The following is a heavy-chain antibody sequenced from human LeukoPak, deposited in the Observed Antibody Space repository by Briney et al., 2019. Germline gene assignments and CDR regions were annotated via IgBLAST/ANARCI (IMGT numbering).Heavy chain of an antibody. Sequence: GAAPQISCKGSGYIFISYWIAWGRPMPGKGVEWMGIIYPGESDTRYSPSFQGQVTISADKSITTAYLQWDSLKASDTAMYYCSRSGYSGYETDYWGQGTLVTVSS. J-gene: IGHJ4*02. D-gene: IGHD5-12*01. V-gene: IGHV5-51*01. CDR3: SRSGYSGYETDY. CDR1: GYIFISYW. CDR2: IYPGESDT.